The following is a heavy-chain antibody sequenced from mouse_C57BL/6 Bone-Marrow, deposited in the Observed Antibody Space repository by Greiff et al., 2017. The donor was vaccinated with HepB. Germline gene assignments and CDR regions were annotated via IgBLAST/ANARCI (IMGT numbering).Heavy chain of an antibody. J-gene: IGHJ1*03. D-gene: IGHD1-1*01. Sequence: EVMLVESGGDLVKPGGSLKLSCAASGFTFSSYGMSWVRQTPDKRLEWVATISSGGSYTYYPDSVKGRFTISRHNAKNTLYLQMSSLKSEDTAMYYCAGTVVAHWYFDVWGTGTTVTVSS. CDR3: AGTVVAHWYFDV. CDR1: GFTFSSYG. V-gene: IGHV5-6*01. CDR2: ISSGGSYT.